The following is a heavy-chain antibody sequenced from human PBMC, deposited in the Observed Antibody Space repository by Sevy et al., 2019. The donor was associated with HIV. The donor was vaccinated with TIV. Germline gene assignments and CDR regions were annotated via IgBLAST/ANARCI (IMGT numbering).Heavy chain of an antibody. CDR2: MSGSGGST. CDR1: GFIFSTYA. D-gene: IGHD6-13*01. Sequence: GGSLRLSCAASGFIFSTYAMTWVRQAPGKGLEWVSAMSGSGGSTYYADSLKGRFTIFRDNSKNTLYLQMNSLRAEDTAVYYSAKGDSTFYGLDVWGQGTTVTVSS. CDR3: AKGDSTFYGLDV. J-gene: IGHJ6*02. V-gene: IGHV3-23*01.